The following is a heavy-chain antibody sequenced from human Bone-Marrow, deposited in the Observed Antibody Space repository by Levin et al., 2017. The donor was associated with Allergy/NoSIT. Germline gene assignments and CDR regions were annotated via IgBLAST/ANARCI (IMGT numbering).Heavy chain of an antibody. CDR2: IKQDGGEK. D-gene: IGHD3-22*01. J-gene: IGHJ3*01. CDR1: GFTFSSYW. Sequence: PGESLKISCEASGFTFSSYWMHWVRQAPGKGLEWLANIKQDGGEKNYVDSVKGRFAISRDNANNSLYLQMDSLRAEDTAIYYCARDLDYRSGSVHYDAYDVWGQGTLVSVSS. CDR3: ARDLDYRSGSVHYDAYDV. V-gene: IGHV3-7*04.